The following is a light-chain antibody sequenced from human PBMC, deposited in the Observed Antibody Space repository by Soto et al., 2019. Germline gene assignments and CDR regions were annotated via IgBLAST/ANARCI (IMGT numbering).Light chain of an antibody. J-gene: IGKJ1*01. CDR3: QQYHHWPQT. Sequence: PATLSVSPGERVTLSCRASQTINNNVAWYQLKDGQVPRLLIYGASTRAADVPARFSGGGSGTEFTLTISSLQSEDFAEYHCQQYHHWPQTFGPGTQVEIK. V-gene: IGKV3-15*01. CDR1: QTINNN. CDR2: GAS.